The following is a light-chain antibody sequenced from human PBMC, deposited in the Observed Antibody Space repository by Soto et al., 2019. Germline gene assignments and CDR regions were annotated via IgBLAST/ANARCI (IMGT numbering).Light chain of an antibody. V-gene: IGKV1-5*03. J-gene: IGKJ1*01. CDR1: QTISSW. CDR3: QHYHSYSEA. Sequence: DIQMTQSPSTLSGSVGDRVTITCRASQTISSWLAWYQQKPGKAPKLLIYKASTVKSGVPSRFSGSGSGTEFTLTISSLQPDDFATYYGQHYHSYSEAFGQGTKVEL. CDR2: KAS.